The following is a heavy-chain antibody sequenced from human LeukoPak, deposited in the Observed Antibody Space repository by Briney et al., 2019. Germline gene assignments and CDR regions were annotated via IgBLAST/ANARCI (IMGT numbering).Heavy chain of an antibody. CDR2: ISYDGSNK. V-gene: IGHV3-30*18. J-gene: IGHJ6*02. CDR1: GFTFSSYG. CDR3: AKDSFYSSSWYYYYYGMDV. Sequence: GRSLRPSCAASGFTFSSYGMHWVRQAPGKGLEWVAVISYDGSNKYYADSVKGRFTISRDNSKNTLYLQMNSLRAEDTAVYYCAKDSFYSSSWYYYYYGMDVWGQGTTVTVSS. D-gene: IGHD6-13*01.